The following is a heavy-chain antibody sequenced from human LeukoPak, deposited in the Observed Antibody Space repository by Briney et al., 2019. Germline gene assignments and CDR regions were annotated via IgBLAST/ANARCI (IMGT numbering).Heavy chain of an antibody. Sequence: SQTLSLTCTVSGGSISSGGYYWSWIRQHPGKGLEWIGYIYYSGSTYYNPSLKSRVTISVDTSKNQLSLKLSSVTAADTAVYYCARDRSVTQLTSYGMDVWGQGTTVTVSS. J-gene: IGHJ6*02. CDR1: GGSISSGGYY. D-gene: IGHD3-16*01. CDR3: ARDRSVTQLTSYGMDV. CDR2: IYYSGST. V-gene: IGHV4-31*03.